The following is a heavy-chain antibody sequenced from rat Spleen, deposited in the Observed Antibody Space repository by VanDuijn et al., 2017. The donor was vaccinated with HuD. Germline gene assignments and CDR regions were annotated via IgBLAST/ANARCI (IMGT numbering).Heavy chain of an antibody. CDR1: GFTFSNYD. V-gene: IGHV5S23*01. Sequence: EVQLVESGGDLEQPGRSLKLSCAVSGFTFSNYDMAWVRQAPTKGLEWVTSISDGGEITSYRDAVKGRFTNPRDNANSTLYLQINSLKSEDTATYYCTRGTYYRHWGQGVMVTVSS. CDR2: ISDGGEIT. CDR3: TRGTYYRH. J-gene: IGHJ2*01. D-gene: IGHD1-12*01.